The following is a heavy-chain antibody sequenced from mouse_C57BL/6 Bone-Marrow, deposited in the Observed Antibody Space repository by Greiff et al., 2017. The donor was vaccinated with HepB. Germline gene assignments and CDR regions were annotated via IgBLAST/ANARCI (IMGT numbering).Heavy chain of an antibody. D-gene: IGHD1-1*01. J-gene: IGHJ2*01. CDR2: ISNLAYSI. Sequence: EVKVVESGGGLVQPGGSLKLSCAASGFTFSDYGMAWVRQAPRKGPEWVAFISNLAYSIYYADTVTGRFTISRENAKNHLYLEMSSLRSEDTAMYYCARYYYGSSSFDYWGQGTTLTVSS. V-gene: IGHV5-15*01. CDR1: GFTFSDYG. CDR3: ARYYYGSSSFDY.